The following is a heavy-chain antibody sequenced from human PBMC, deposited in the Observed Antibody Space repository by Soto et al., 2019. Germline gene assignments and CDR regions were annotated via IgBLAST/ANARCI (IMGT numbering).Heavy chain of an antibody. V-gene: IGHV4-59*01. D-gene: IGHD3-10*01. CDR2: IYYSGST. CDR1: GGSISSYY. J-gene: IGHJ4*02. CDR3: AKEDGSGDRRFDY. Sequence: SETLSLTCTVSGGSISSYYWSLIRQPPGKGLEWIGYIYYSGSTNYTPSLKSRVTISVDTSKNQFSLKLSSVTAADTAVYYCAKEDGSGDRRFDYWGQGTLVTVSS.